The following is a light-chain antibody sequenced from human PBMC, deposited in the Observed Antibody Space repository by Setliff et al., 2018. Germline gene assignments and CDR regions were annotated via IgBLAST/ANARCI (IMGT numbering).Light chain of an antibody. J-gene: IGLJ1*01. V-gene: IGLV2-14*01. CDR1: TSDIGTYNY. CDR3: SSYTSSGTDV. CDR2: DVS. Sequence: QSVLTQPASVSGSPGQSITISCSGTTSDIGTYNYVSWYQQYPGKAPKLVIYDVSNRPSGVSNRFSGSKSGNTASLTISGLQAEDEADYYCSSYTSSGTDVFGSGTKV.